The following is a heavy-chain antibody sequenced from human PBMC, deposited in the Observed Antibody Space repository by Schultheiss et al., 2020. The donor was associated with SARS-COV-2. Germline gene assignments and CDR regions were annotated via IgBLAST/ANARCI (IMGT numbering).Heavy chain of an antibody. CDR3: ARLTGGYGDYVRRGGWFDP. CDR1: GYSFTSYW. J-gene: IGHJ5*02. V-gene: IGHV5-51*01. D-gene: IGHD4-17*01. CDR2: IYPGDSET. Sequence: GGSLRLSCKSSGYSFTSYWIGWVRQMPGKGLEWMGIIYPGDSETKYSPSFQGQVTISADTSINTAYLQWSSLKASDTAMYYCARLTGGYGDYVRRGGWFDPWGQGTLVTVSS.